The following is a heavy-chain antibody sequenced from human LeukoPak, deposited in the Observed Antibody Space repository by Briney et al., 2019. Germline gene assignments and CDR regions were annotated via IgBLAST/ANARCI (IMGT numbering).Heavy chain of an antibody. V-gene: IGHV7-4-1*02. CDR2: INTNTGNP. CDR3: ARVNTMVRGVIITNTPENDY. Sequence: ASVKVSCKASGYTFTSYAMNWVRQAPGQGLEWMGWINTNTGNPTYAQGFTGRFVFSLDTSVSTAYLQISSLKAEDTAVYYCARVNTMVRGVIITNTPENDYWGQGTLVTVSS. CDR1: GYTFTSYA. J-gene: IGHJ4*02. D-gene: IGHD3-10*01.